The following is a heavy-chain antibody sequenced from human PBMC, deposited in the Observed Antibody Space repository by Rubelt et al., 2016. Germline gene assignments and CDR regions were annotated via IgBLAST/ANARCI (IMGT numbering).Heavy chain of an antibody. D-gene: IGHD6-19*01. Sequence: EVQLLESGGGLVQPGGSLRLSCAASGFTFSSYAMSWVRQAPGKGLEWVSAISGSGGSTYYADSVKGRFTISRDNSKNTMYLQMNSLRAEDTAVYYCAKDLGIAVGGTVGPIGIDFDYWGQGTLVTVSS. CDR3: AKDLGIAVGGTVGPIGIDFDY. CDR2: ISGSGGST. J-gene: IGHJ4*02. CDR1: GFTFSSYA. V-gene: IGHV3-23*01.